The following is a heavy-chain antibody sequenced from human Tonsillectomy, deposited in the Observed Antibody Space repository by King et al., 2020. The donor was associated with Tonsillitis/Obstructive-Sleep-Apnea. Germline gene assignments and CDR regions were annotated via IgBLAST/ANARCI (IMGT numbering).Heavy chain of an antibody. CDR3: AKGGFGETVGPTFDY. CDR1: GFTFRTYA. CDR2: ISVSGGST. D-gene: IGHD3-10*01. J-gene: IGHJ4*02. Sequence: VQLVESGGGLVQPGGSLRLSCAASGFTFRTYAMIWVRQAPGKGLEWVSCISVSGGSTYYAASVQGRFTISRDNSKNTLYLQMNSLRAEDTAVYYCAKGGFGETVGPTFDYWGQGTLVTVSS. V-gene: IGHV3-23*04.